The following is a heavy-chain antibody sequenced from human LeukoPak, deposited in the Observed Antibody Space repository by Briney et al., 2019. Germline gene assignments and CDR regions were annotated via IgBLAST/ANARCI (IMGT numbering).Heavy chain of an antibody. V-gene: IGHV3-30*18. Sequence: PGRSLRLSCAASGFTFSSYGMHWVRQAPGKGLEWVAVISYDGSNKYYADSVKGRFTISRDNSKNTLHLQMNSLRAEDTAVYYCAKEDRLTMVRGVIPRVPTDYWGQGTLVTVSS. D-gene: IGHD3-10*01. CDR1: GFTFSSYG. J-gene: IGHJ4*02. CDR3: AKEDRLTMVRGVIPRVPTDY. CDR2: ISYDGSNK.